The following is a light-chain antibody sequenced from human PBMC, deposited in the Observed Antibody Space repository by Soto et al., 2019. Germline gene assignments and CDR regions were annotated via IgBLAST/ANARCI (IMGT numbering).Light chain of an antibody. CDR1: SSDVGGYYY. CDR3: SSYAGTNTPYV. V-gene: IGLV2-8*01. CDR2: EVS. Sequence: ALTQPPSASGSPGQSVTSSCTGPSSDVGGYYYVSWYQQHPGKAPKLMIYEVSKRPSGVPDRFSGSKSGNTASLTVSGLQAEDEADYYCSSYAGTNTPYVFGTGTKATVL. J-gene: IGLJ1*01.